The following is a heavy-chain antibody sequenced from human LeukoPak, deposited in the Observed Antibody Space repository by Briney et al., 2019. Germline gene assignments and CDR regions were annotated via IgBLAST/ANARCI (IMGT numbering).Heavy chain of an antibody. V-gene: IGHV1-69*02. CDR2: IIPILGIA. CDR1: GGTFSSYT. D-gene: IGHD3-16*01. CDR3: ASDFGDDAFDI. Sequence: SVKVSCKASGGTFSSYTISWVRQAPGQGLEWMGRIIPILGIANYAQKFQGRVTITADKSTSTAFMELSSLRSEDTAVYYCASDFGDDAFDIWGQGTMVTVSS. J-gene: IGHJ3*02.